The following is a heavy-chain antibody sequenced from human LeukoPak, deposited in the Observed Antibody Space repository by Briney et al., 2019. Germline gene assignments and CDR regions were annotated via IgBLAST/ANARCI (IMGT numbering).Heavy chain of an antibody. Sequence: SQTLSLTCTVSGGSISSGGYYWSWIRQPPGKGLEWIGYIYHCGSTYYNPSLKSRVTISVDRSKNQFSLKLSSVTAADTAVYYCARGHYGLFDYWGQGTLVTVSS. D-gene: IGHD4-17*01. CDR3: ARGHYGLFDY. CDR2: IYHCGST. CDR1: GGSISSGGYY. J-gene: IGHJ4*02. V-gene: IGHV4-30-2*01.